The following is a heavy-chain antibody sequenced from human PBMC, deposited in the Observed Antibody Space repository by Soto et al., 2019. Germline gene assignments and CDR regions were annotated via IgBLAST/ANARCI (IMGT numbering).Heavy chain of an antibody. CDR1: GYSFTGHY. CDR2: VNLNTGGT. CDR3: ARDPSSFLGRVYGMDV. J-gene: IGHJ6*02. Sequence: QVQHVQSGAEVKKPGDSVKVSCKASGYSFTGHYMHWVRRAPGQGLEWMGWVNLNTGGTDYAQEFQGRVTMTTATSIRTVYLEVTRQKFDDTAIYYCARDPSSFLGRVYGMDVWGQGTAVTVSS. V-gene: IGHV1-2*02.